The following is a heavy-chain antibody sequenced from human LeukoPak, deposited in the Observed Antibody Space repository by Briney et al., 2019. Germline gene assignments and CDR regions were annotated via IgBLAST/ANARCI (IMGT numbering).Heavy chain of an antibody. J-gene: IGHJ6*03. CDR1: GYTFTGYY. CDR3: ASSDYGDYEGENYYYYYMDV. V-gene: IGHV1-69*13. D-gene: IGHD4-17*01. CDR2: IIPIFGTA. Sequence: SVKVSCKASGYTFTGYYMHWVRQAPGQGLEWMGGIIPIFGTANYAQKFQGRVTITADESTSTAYMELSSLRSEDTAVYYCASSDYGDYEGENYYYYYMDVWGKGTTVTISS.